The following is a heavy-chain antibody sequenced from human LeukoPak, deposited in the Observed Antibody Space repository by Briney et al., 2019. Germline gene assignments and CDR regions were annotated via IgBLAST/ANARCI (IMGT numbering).Heavy chain of an antibody. CDR1: GFTFSSYA. CDR3: ARDRGSWRIVGVDY. J-gene: IGHJ4*02. Sequence: PGRSLRLSCAASGFTFSSYAMHWVRQAPGKGLEWVANIKQDGSEEYYVDSVKGRFTISRDNAKKSLYLQMNSLRAEDTAVYYCARDRGSWRIVGVDYWGQGTLVTVSS. V-gene: IGHV3-7*01. CDR2: IKQDGSEE. D-gene: IGHD2-21*01.